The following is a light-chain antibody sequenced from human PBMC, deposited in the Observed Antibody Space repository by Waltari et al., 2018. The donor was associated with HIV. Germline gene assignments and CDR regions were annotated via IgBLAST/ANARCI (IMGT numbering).Light chain of an antibody. Sequence: SSELTQDPAVSVALGQTVRITCHGDSLKNHYASWYQQKPGQAPVLVMYGKNNRPSGIPDRFSGSSSGNTASLTITGAQAEDEADYYCNSLNSSTNHGVVFGGGTSLTVL. J-gene: IGLJ2*01. CDR1: SLKNHY. V-gene: IGLV3-19*01. CDR3: NSLNSSTNHGVV. CDR2: GKN.